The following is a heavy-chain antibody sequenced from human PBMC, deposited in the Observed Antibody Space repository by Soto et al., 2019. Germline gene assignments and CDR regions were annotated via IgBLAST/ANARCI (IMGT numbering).Heavy chain of an antibody. V-gene: IGHV3-23*01. CDR2: ISNSFSDGNT. Sequence: RLSCAASGFTFSNYAMNWVRQAPGKGLEWVSAISNSFSDGNTHYADSVKGRFTISRDNDKNTVFLEMNSLRAEDTAVYYCAKVFSPERGNYFDYWGQGTLVTVSS. J-gene: IGHJ4*02. D-gene: IGHD1-1*01. CDR1: GFTFSNYA. CDR3: AKVFSPERGNYFDY.